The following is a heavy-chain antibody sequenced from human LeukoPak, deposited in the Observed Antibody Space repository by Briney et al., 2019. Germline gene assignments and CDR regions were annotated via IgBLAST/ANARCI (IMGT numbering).Heavy chain of an antibody. J-gene: IGHJ4*02. V-gene: IGHV3-64*01. Sequence: PGGSLRLSCAASGFTFSTYALHWVRQVPGKGLEYVSVISSIGGTTYYANSVKGRFTISRDNSKNTLYLQMGSLKPEDTAVYYCARVGDNTAFDYWGQGTLVTVSS. D-gene: IGHD2-21*01. CDR1: GFTFSTYA. CDR2: ISSIGGTT. CDR3: ARVGDNTAFDY.